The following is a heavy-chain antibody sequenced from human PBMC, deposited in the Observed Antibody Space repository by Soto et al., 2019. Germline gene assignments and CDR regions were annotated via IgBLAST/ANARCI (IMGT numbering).Heavy chain of an antibody. CDR1: GYTFTDFG. D-gene: IGHD4-17*01. V-gene: IGHV1-18*01. Sequence: AAVKVSCKTSGYTFTDFGIRWLRQAPGQGLEWVGWISGYNGNTNYAQKFRERVIMTTDTSTTTVYMELRSLRSDDTAVYYCARDLLTVVHIDWRQGTLVTVSS. J-gene: IGHJ4*02. CDR2: ISGYNGNT. CDR3: ARDLLTVVHID.